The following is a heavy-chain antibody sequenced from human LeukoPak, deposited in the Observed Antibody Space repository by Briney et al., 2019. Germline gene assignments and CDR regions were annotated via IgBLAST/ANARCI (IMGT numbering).Heavy chain of an antibody. CDR1: GYTFTSYD. CDR3: AREEIPGAMVTFDY. D-gene: IGHD5-18*01. V-gene: IGHV1-8*03. CDR2: MNPNSGNT. J-gene: IGHJ4*02. Sequence: ASVKVSCKASGYTFTSYDINWVRQATGQGLEWMGWMNPNSGNTGYAQKFQGRVTITRNTSISTAYMELSSLRSEDTAVYYCAREEIPGAMVTFDYWGQGTLVTVSS.